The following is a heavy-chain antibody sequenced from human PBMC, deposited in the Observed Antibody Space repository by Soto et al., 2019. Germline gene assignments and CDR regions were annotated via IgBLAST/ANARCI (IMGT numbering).Heavy chain of an antibody. V-gene: IGHV5-51*01. CDR1: GHSFTNYW. Sequence: ETLKISCKGSGHSFTNYWIGWVRQMPGKGLEWMGIIYPGDSDTRYSPSFQGQVTISADKSINTAYLQWSSLKASDTAIYYCARHYNCSTSCESDYWGQGTLVTVSS. CDR2: IYPGDSDT. J-gene: IGHJ4*02. CDR3: ARHYNCSTSCESDY. D-gene: IGHD2-2*01.